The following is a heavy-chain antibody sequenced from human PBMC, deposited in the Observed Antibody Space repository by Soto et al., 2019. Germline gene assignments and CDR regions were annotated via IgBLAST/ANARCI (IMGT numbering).Heavy chain of an antibody. V-gene: IGHV3-64D*06. CDR1: CFTFRTMA. J-gene: IGHJ5*02. D-gene: IGHD3-10*01. CDR2: ININGLST. CDR3: VKGLFLGPRVYAP. Sequence: AXGSLRVSWPASCFTFRTMAMEWVRQAPGKGLEYVAAININGLSTYYAGFVKGRFNISRDNSKNTVSLQMTSLRTEDTAVYYCVKGLFLGPRVYAPWGQGTLVTVSS.